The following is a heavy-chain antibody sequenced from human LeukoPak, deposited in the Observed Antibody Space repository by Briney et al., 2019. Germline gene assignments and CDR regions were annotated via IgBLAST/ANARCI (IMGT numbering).Heavy chain of an antibody. V-gene: IGHV1-46*01. CDR1: GYTFTSYY. Sequence: GASVKVSCKASGYTFTSYYMHWVRQAPGQGLEWMGIINPSGGSTNYAQKFQERVTITRDMSTSTAYMELSSLRSEDTAVYYCARGLAAMVTYWGQGTLVTVSS. CDR2: INPSGGST. CDR3: ARGLAAMVTY. J-gene: IGHJ4*02. D-gene: IGHD5-18*01.